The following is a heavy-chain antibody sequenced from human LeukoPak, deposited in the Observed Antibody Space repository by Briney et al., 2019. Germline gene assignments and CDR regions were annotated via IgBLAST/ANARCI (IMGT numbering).Heavy chain of an antibody. D-gene: IGHD6-6*01. CDR1: GYTFTSYT. J-gene: IGHJ4*02. CDR2: ISVYNGNI. V-gene: IGHV1-18*04. CDR3: ARGGYGTSYSLDC. Sequence: ASVKVSCKASGYTFTSYTIIWVRQAPGQGLEWMGWISVYNGNINYAQKFQGRVTLTTDTSTSTVYMELRSLRSDDTALYYCARGGYGTSYSLDCWGQGTLVTVSS.